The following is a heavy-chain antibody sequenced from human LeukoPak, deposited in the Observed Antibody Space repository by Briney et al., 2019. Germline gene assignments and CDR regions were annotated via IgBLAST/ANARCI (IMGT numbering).Heavy chain of an antibody. CDR3: AHGVVAAGNRHFDY. J-gene: IGHJ4*02. D-gene: IGHD6-25*01. CDR2: TYWNDDE. CDR1: GFSLSTSGVA. V-gene: IGHV2-5*01. Sequence: SGPTLVKPTQTLTLTCSFSGFSLSTSGVAVGWIRQPPGGALEWLAATYWNDDERYSPSLKSRLTITRDTSKNQVVLTMTNMDPVDTATYYCAHGVVAAGNRHFDYWGQGTLVTVSS.